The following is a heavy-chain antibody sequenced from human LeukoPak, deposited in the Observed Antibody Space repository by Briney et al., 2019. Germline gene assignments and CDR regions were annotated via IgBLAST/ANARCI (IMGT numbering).Heavy chain of an antibody. D-gene: IGHD3-9*01. Sequence: GGSLRLSCAASGFTFSTYGMHWVRQAPGKGLEWVAVISYDGSKKYYEDSVKGRFTISRDNSKNTLYLQMNSLRAEDTAVYYCAKDGVRGDYDILSGYYFGIWGQGTMVTVSS. J-gene: IGHJ3*02. CDR3: AKDGVRGDYDILSGYYFGI. CDR1: GFTFSTYG. V-gene: IGHV3-30*18. CDR2: ISYDGSKK.